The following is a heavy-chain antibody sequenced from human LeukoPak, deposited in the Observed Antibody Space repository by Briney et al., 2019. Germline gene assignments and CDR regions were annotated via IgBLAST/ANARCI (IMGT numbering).Heavy chain of an antibody. J-gene: IGHJ4*02. CDR1: GFTFSHYW. CDR2: IKQDVSEK. CDR3: ARVGPWLGKLPPYYYFED. Sequence: QPGGSLRLSCAASGFTFSHYWMSWVRQAPGRGLEWVANIKQDVSEKYYVDSVKGRFTISRDNAKNSLFLQMNSLRAEDTAVYYCARVGPWLGKLPPYYYFEDWGQGTLVTVSS. V-gene: IGHV3-7*01. D-gene: IGHD3-10*01.